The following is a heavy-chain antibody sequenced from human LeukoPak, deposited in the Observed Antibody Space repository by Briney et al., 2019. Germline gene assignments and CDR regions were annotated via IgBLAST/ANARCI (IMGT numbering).Heavy chain of an antibody. Sequence: TGGSLRLSCAASGFTFSSYAMRWVRQAPGKGLEWVAVISHDESNKYYADSVKGRFTISRDTSKNTLYLLMNSLRAEDTAVYYCARAGGITMIRGLKVLDAFDIWGQGTPVTVSS. J-gene: IGHJ3*02. CDR2: ISHDESNK. CDR1: GFTFSSYA. D-gene: IGHD3-22*01. CDR3: ARAGGITMIRGLKVLDAFDI. V-gene: IGHV3-30*04.